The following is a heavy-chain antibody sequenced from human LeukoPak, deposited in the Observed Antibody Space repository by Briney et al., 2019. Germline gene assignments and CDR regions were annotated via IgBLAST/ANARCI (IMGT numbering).Heavy chain of an antibody. D-gene: IGHD5-24*01. CDR1: GGSFSGYY. Sequence: SETLSLTCAVYGGSFSGYYWSWIRQPPGKGLEWIGEINHSGSTNYNPSLKSRVTISVGTSKNQFSLKLSSVTAADTAVYYCARGQRWLQFPNWFDPWGQGTLVTVSS. V-gene: IGHV4-34*01. J-gene: IGHJ5*02. CDR2: INHSGST. CDR3: ARGQRWLQFPNWFDP.